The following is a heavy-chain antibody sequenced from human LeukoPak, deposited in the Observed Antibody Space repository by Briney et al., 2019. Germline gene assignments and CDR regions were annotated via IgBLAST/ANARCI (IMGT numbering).Heavy chain of an antibody. CDR2: TSDRGDYT. CDR1: GSSFTSYS. D-gene: IGHD1-26*01. V-gene: IGHV3-23*01. CDR3: AKKAQYNGNYPLDY. J-gene: IGHJ4*02. Sequence: GGSLRLSCAASGSSFTSYSMSWVRQAPGKGLEWVSGTSDRGDYTYYADSMKGRFTISRDNSENTLYLQMNSLRAEDTALYFCAKKAQYNGNYPLDYWGQGTLVTVSS.